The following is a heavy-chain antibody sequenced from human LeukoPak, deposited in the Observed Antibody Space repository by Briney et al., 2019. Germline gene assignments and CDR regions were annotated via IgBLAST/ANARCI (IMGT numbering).Heavy chain of an antibody. V-gene: IGHV3-23*01. Sequence: GGSLRLSCAASGFTFSSYAMSWVRQAPGKGLEWVSAISGSGGSTYYADSVKGRFTISRDNSENTLYLQMNSLRAEDTAVYYCARQNDFWSGYYFYWGQGTLVTVSS. CDR2: ISGSGGST. CDR1: GFTFSSYA. D-gene: IGHD3-3*01. CDR3: ARQNDFWSGYYFY. J-gene: IGHJ4*02.